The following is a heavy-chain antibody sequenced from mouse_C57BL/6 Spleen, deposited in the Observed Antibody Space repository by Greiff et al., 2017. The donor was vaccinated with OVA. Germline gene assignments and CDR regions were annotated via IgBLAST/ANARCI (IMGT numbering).Heavy chain of an antibody. V-gene: IGHV1-82*01. CDR1: GYAFSSSW. J-gene: IGHJ2*01. CDR2: IYPGDGDT. Sequence: VQLQQSGPELVKPGASVKISCKASGYAFSSSWMNWVKQRPGKGLEWIGRIYPGDGDTNYNGKFKGKATLTADKSSSTAYMQLSSLTSEDSAVYFCARGLTGLDYWGQGTTLTVSS. CDR3: ARGLTGLDY. D-gene: IGHD3-1*01.